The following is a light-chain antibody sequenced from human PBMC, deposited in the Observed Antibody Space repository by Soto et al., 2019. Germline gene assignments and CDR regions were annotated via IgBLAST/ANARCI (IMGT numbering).Light chain of an antibody. Sequence: IQLTQSPSSLAASIGDRVTITCRASQDINSYLAWYQQKPGKAPNLLIYEASILQPGVPSRFMGSNSGTDFTLTHSSLEADDFATSYCQQTRSYPSTLGGGTQVEIK. CDR3: QQTRSYPST. CDR1: QDINSY. V-gene: IGKV1-9*01. CDR2: EAS. J-gene: IGKJ4*01.